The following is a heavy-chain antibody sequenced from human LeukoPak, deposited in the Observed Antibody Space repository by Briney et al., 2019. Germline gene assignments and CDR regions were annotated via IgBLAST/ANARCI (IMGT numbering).Heavy chain of an antibody. CDR1: VGSISSYY. D-gene: IGHD6-13*01. CDR3: AREVSSTWFEWFDP. Sequence: SETLSLTCTVSVGSISSYYWSWIRQPPGKGLEWIGYIYYSGSTNYNPSLKSRVIISMDTSKNQFSLKLSSVTAADTAVYYCAREVSSTWFEWFDPWGQGTLVTVSS. CDR2: IYYSGST. V-gene: IGHV4-59*01. J-gene: IGHJ5*02.